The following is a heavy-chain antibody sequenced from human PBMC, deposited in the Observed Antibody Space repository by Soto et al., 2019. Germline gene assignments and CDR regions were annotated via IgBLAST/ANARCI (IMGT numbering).Heavy chain of an antibody. J-gene: IGHJ3*02. CDR3: ARDLLRDILTGYFNDAFDI. CDR1: GFTFSSYS. CDR2: ISSSSSTI. D-gene: IGHD3-9*01. V-gene: IGHV3-48*01. Sequence: GGSLRLSCAPSGFTFSSYSMNWVRQAPGKGLEWVSYISSSSSTIYYADTVKSRFTISRDNAKNSLYLQMNSLRAEDTAVYYCARDLLRDILTGYFNDAFDIWGQGTMVTVSS.